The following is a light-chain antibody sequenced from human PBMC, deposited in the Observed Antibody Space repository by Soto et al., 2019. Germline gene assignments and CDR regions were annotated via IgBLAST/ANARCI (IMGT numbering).Light chain of an antibody. Sequence: IVLTQSPGTLSLSPGERATLSCRASQSVSSSYLAWYQQKPGQAPRLLIYGASSRATGIPDRFSGSGSGTDFTLTISRLAPEDFAVYYCQQYGSSPPITFGHGTRLEIK. V-gene: IGKV3-20*01. CDR3: QQYGSSPPIT. CDR2: GAS. CDR1: QSVSSSY. J-gene: IGKJ5*01.